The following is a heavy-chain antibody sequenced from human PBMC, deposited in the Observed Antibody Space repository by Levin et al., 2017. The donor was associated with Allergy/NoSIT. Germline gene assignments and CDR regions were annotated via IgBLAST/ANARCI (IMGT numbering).Heavy chain of an antibody. V-gene: IGHV3-73*01. CDR1: GFTFSGSA. Sequence: GESLKISCAASGFTFSGSAMHWVRQASGKGLEWVGRIRSKANSYATAYAASVKGRFTISRDDSKNTAYLQMNSLKTEDTAVYYCTRHGDRRYFDWLSPSGFDYWGQGTLVTVSS. J-gene: IGHJ4*02. CDR2: IRSKANSYAT. CDR3: TRHGDRRYFDWLSPSGFDY. D-gene: IGHD3-9*01.